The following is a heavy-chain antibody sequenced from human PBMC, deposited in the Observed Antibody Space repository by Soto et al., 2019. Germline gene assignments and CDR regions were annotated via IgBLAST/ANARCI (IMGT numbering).Heavy chain of an antibody. V-gene: IGHV4-34*01. Sequence: KTSETLSLTCAVYGGSFSGYYWSWIRQPPGKGLEWIGEINHSGSTNYNPSLKSRVTISVDTSKNQFSLKLSSVTAADTAVYYCARDYYGSGSYYNCLWGQGTLVTVSS. J-gene: IGHJ4*02. CDR2: INHSGST. CDR1: GGSFSGYY. D-gene: IGHD3-10*01. CDR3: ARDYYGSGSYYNCL.